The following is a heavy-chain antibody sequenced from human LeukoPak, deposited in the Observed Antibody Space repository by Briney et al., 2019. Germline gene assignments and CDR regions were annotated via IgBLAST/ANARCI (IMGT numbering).Heavy chain of an antibody. CDR3: ARFQASAYRGFDY. CDR1: GYKFITFG. V-gene: IGHV1-18*01. D-gene: IGHD2-21*01. CDR2: INPYNGNR. J-gene: IGHJ4*02. Sequence: ASVKVSCKTSGYKFITFGVNWVRQAPGQGLERMGWINPYNGNRYYAKKFQDRFNMSTDTSTSTVYMDLRTLTSDDTAIYYCARFQASAYRGFDYWGQGTLITVSS.